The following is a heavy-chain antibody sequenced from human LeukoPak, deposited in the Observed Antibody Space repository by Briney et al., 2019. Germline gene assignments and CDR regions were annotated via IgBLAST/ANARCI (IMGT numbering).Heavy chain of an antibody. Sequence: SVKVSCKASGDTFSSYAISWVRQAPGQGLEWMGGIIPILSTTNDAQRFQGRVTITADDSTSTAYMELSSLTSEDTAVYYCAWGKLYYDDSGSLGYYFDYWGQGTLVTVSS. CDR1: GDTFSSYA. V-gene: IGHV1-69*13. J-gene: IGHJ4*02. CDR3: AWGKLYYDDSGSLGYYFDY. CDR2: IIPILSTT. D-gene: IGHD3-22*01.